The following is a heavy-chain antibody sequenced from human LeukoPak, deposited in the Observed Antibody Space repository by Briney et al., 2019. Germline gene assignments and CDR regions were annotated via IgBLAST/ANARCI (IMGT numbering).Heavy chain of an antibody. CDR1: GGSISSSSYY. D-gene: IGHD3-9*01. J-gene: IGHJ4*02. CDR2: IYYSGRT. Sequence: SETLSLTCTVSGGSISSSSYYWGWIRRPPGKGLEWIGSIYYSGRTYYNPSLKSRVTISVDTSKNQFPLKLSSVTAADTAVYYCARRLARPGYFDYWGQGTLVTVSS. CDR3: ARRLARPGYFDY. V-gene: IGHV4-39*01.